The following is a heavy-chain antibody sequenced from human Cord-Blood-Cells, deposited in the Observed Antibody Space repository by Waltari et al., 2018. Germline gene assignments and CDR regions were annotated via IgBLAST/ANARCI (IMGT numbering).Heavy chain of an antibody. V-gene: IGHV1-18*04. D-gene: IGHD3-3*01. Sequence: QVQLVKSGAEVKKPGASVKVSCTASGYTFTSYGISWVRQAPGQGLEWMGWISAYNGNTNDAQKLQGRVTMTTDTSTSTAYMELRSLRSDDTAVYYCARDGGYYDFWSGYHDAFDIWGQGTMVTVSS. CDR3: ARDGGYYDFWSGYHDAFDI. J-gene: IGHJ3*02. CDR1: GYTFTSYG. CDR2: ISAYNGNT.